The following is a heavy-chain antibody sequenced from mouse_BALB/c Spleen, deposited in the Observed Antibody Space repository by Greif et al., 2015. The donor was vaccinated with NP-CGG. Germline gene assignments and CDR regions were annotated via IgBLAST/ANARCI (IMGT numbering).Heavy chain of an antibody. CDR2: ISSGGST. J-gene: IGHJ3*01. CDR3: ARGQGYGSSYTWFAY. D-gene: IGHD1-1*01. V-gene: IGHV5-6-5*01. Sequence: LQQPGGGLVKPGGSLKLSCAASGFTFSSYAMSWVRQTPEKRLEWVASISSGGSTYYPDSVKGRFTISRDNARNILYLQMSSLRSEDTAMYYCARGQGYGSSYTWFAYWGQGTLVTVSA. CDR1: GFTFSSYA.